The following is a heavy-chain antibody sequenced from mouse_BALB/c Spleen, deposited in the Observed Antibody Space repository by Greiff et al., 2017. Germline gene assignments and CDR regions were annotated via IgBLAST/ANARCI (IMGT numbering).Heavy chain of an antibody. CDR2: INPYNGDT. D-gene: IGHD2-4*01. J-gene: IGHJ3*01. V-gene: IGHV1-37*01. CDR3: GRNDYDEAWFAY. CDR1: GYSFTGYF. Sequence: VTLKESGPELVKPGASVKISCKASGYSFTGYFMNWVKQSHGKSLEWIGRINPYNGDTFYNQKFKGKATLTVDKSSSTAHMELLSLTSEDSAVYYCGRNDYDEAWFAYWGQGTLVTVSA.